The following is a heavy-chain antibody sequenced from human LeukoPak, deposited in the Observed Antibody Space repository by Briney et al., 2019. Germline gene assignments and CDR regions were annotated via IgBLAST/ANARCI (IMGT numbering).Heavy chain of an antibody. J-gene: IGHJ4*02. Sequence: PSETLSLTCTVSGGSISSSSYYWGWIRQPPGKGLEWIGSIYYSGSTYYNPSLKSRVTISVDTSKNQFSLKLSSVTAADTAVYYCARLQDSSSWYAGGQFDYWGQGTLVTVSS. CDR3: ARLQDSSSWYAGGQFDY. V-gene: IGHV4-39*01. CDR2: IYYSGST. CDR1: GGSISSSSYY. D-gene: IGHD6-13*01.